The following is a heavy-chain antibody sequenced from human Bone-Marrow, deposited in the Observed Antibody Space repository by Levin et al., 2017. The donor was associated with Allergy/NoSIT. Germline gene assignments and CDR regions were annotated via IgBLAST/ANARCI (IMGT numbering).Heavy chain of an antibody. J-gene: IGHJ3*02. V-gene: IGHV3-23*01. Sequence: GGSLRLSCAASRFTFSDYGMSWVRQAPGKGLEWVSAISGSGAGTYYADSVKGRFTISRDNSKNTLYLQMNSLRAEDTAIYYCAKADGYDYYYDAFDIWGQGTMVTVPS. CDR1: RFTFSDYG. CDR2: ISGSGAGT. D-gene: IGHD5-12*01. CDR3: AKADGYDYYYDAFDI.